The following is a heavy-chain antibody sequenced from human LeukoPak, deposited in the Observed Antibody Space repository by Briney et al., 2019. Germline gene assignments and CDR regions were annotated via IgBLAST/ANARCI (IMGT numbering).Heavy chain of an antibody. CDR2: INHSGST. J-gene: IGHJ3*02. CDR1: GGSFSGYY. V-gene: IGHV4-34*01. D-gene: IGHD3-22*01. Sequence: SETLSLTCAVYGGSFSGYYWSWIRQPPGEGLEWIGEINHSGSTNYNPSLKSRVTISVDTSKNQFSLKLSSVTAADTAVYYCARAWDSSGYAFDIWGQGTMVTVSS. CDR3: ARAWDSSGYAFDI.